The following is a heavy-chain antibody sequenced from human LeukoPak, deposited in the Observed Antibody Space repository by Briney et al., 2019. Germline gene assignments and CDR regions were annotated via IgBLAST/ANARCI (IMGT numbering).Heavy chain of an antibody. D-gene: IGHD2-2*01. CDR3: ARDSNVVVPAANVEY. CDR1: GFTFSRYE. V-gene: IGHV3-48*03. J-gene: IGHJ4*02. CDR2: ISSSGSTI. Sequence: AGSLRLSCAASGFTFSRYEMNWVRQAPGKGLQWVSNISSSGSTIYYADSVKGRFTISRDNAKNSLYLQMNSLRAEDTAVYYCARDSNVVVPAANVEYWGQGTLVTVSS.